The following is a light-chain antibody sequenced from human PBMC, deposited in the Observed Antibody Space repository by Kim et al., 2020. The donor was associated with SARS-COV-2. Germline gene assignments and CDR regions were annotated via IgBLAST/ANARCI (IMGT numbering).Light chain of an antibody. CDR2: RNN. Sequence: PGQVVTISCSGSSSNIGSNYVYWYQRRPGTAPKLLIYRNNQRPSGVPDRFSGSKSGTSASLAISGLRSEDEADYYCAAWDDSLSVVFGGGTQLTVL. CDR1: SSNIGSNY. J-gene: IGLJ2*01. V-gene: IGLV1-47*01. CDR3: AAWDDSLSVV.